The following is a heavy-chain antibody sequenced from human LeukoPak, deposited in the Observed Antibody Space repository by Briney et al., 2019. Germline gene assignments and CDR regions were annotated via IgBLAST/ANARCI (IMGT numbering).Heavy chain of an antibody. J-gene: IGHJ4*02. CDR1: GFTFTNYA. V-gene: IGHV3-23*01. D-gene: IGHD5-24*01. CDR2: ISDRGDRQ. Sequence: LPGGSLGLSCAASGFTFTNYAMSWVRQAPGKGLEWVSAISDRGDRQYYADSVKGRFTISRDNSMNTLRLQMNSLSVEDTAVYYCVVYTGGYRSQFWGQGTLVTVSS. CDR3: VVYTGGYRSQF.